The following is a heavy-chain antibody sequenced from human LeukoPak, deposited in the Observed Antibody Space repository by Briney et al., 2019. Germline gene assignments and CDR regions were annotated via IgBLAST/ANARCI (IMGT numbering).Heavy chain of an antibody. Sequence: KSSETLSLTCTVSGGSISSGGYYWSWIRQHPGKGLEWIGYIYYSGSTYYNPSLKSRVTISVDTSKNQFSLKLSSVTAADTAVYYCAKVGYDILTGYYNYFDYWGQGTLVTVSS. CDR2: IYYSGST. J-gene: IGHJ4*02. CDR3: AKVGYDILTGYYNYFDY. D-gene: IGHD3-9*01. CDR1: GGSISSGGYY. V-gene: IGHV4-31*03.